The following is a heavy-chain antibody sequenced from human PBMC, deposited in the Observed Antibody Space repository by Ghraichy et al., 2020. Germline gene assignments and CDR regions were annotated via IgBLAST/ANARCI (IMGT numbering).Heavy chain of an antibody. J-gene: IGHJ4*02. D-gene: IGHD1-14*01. CDR2: FYHRGST. V-gene: IGHV4-4*08. CDR1: GGSMSSFS. Sequence: SETLSLTCTVSGGSMSSFSWSWIRQPPGKGPGWLGYFYHRGSTTDNHSLKSGVTISIDRSKNQVSMKQSSVTAAETAVYFCVGERPASPRFDYWGQGSLVPVSS. CDR3: VGERPASPRFDY.